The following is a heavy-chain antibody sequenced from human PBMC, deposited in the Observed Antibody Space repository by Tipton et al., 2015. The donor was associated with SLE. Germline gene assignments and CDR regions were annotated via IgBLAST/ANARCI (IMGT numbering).Heavy chain of an antibody. Sequence: QVQLVQSGAEVKMPGSSVKLSCMASGGTFNNYAISWVRQAPGQGLEWMGGIIPSLSTAKYAHKFQGRLTLTADKSTITAYMELSGLRSEDTAVYYCARGGFWSGYYSWFDPWGQGTLVTVSS. D-gene: IGHD3-3*01. J-gene: IGHJ5*02. CDR2: IIPSLSTA. CDR3: ARGGFWSGYYSWFDP. CDR1: GGTFNNYA. V-gene: IGHV1-69*06.